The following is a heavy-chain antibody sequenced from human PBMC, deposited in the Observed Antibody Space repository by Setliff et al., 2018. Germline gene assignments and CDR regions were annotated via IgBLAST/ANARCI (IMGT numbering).Heavy chain of an antibody. Sequence: PSETLSLTCTVSGASITTSNSYWGWIRQPPGKGLEWIGRIYNSGTTNYNPSLKSRVTISADTSNNSFSLNLFSVTAADTAVYYCAGRDYSGGDSWGHGTLVTVSS. J-gene: IGHJ5*01. CDR3: AGRDYSGGDS. CDR1: GASITTSNSY. V-gene: IGHV4-39*02. D-gene: IGHD4-4*01. CDR2: IYNSGTT.